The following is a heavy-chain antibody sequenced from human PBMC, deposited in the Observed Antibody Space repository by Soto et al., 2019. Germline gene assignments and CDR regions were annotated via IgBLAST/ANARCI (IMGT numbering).Heavy chain of an antibody. Sequence: QVQLVQSGAEVKKPGSSVKVSCKASGGTFSSYTISWVRQAPGQGLEWMGRIIPIRGIANYEQKFQGRVTITADKSTSTDYMELSSLRSEDTAVYYCARGGRTDPDFWSGYYPFDYWGQGTLVTVSS. CDR3: ARGGRTDPDFWSGYYPFDY. J-gene: IGHJ4*02. CDR2: IIPIRGIA. CDR1: GGTFSSYT. D-gene: IGHD3-3*01. V-gene: IGHV1-69*02.